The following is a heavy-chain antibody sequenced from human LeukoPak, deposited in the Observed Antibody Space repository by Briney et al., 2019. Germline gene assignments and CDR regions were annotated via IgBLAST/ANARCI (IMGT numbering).Heavy chain of an antibody. Sequence: GASVKVSCKASGYTFTSYDINWGRQATGQGREWRGWMNPNSGNTGYAQKFQGRVTMTRNTSRSKAYMELSSLRAGDKAGYYCARGSRSGSYYNGGESDYWGQGTLVTVSS. CDR1: GYTFTSYD. CDR3: ARGSRSGSYYNGGESDY. CDR2: MNPNSGNT. V-gene: IGHV1-8*01. J-gene: IGHJ4*02. D-gene: IGHD3-10*01.